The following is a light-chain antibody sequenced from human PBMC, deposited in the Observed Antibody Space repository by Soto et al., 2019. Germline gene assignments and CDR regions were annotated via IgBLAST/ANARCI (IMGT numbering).Light chain of an antibody. CDR1: SSNLGSNP. V-gene: IGLV1-44*01. CDR3: ASWDDTLNGPV. CDR2: SNN. J-gene: IGLJ3*02. Sequence: QSVLTQPPSASGTPGQRVTISCSGGSSNLGSNPVNWYQQLPGTAPELLIYSNNLRPSGAPDRFSGSKSGTSASLAINGLQSEDEGVYYCASWDDTLNGPVFGGGTKVTV.